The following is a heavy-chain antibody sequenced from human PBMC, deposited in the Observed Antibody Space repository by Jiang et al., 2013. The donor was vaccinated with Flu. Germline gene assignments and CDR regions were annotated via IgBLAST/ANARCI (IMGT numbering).Heavy chain of an antibody. CDR3: ARRRIAVARYFDY. CDR2: INHSGST. V-gene: IGHV4-34*01. Sequence: LLKPSETLSLTCAVYGGSFSGYYWSWIRQPPGKGLEWIGEINHSGSTNYNPSLKSRVTISVDTSKNQFSLKLSSVTAADTAVYYCARRRIAVARYFDYWGQGTLVTVSS. CDR1: GGSFSGYY. D-gene: IGHD6-19*01. J-gene: IGHJ4*02.